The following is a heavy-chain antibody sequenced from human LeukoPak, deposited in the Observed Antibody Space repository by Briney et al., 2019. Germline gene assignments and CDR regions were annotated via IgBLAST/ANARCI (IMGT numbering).Heavy chain of an antibody. D-gene: IGHD6-19*01. J-gene: IGHJ4*02. Sequence: SETLSLTCTVSGGSISSGSYYWGWIRQSPGKGLEWIGSIYCSGSTYYNPSLKSRVTISVDTSKNQFSLKLSSVTAADTAVYYCARPTYSSGWYTTFDYWGQGTLVTVSS. CDR1: GGSISSGSYY. V-gene: IGHV4-39*01. CDR2: IYCSGST. CDR3: ARPTYSSGWYTTFDY.